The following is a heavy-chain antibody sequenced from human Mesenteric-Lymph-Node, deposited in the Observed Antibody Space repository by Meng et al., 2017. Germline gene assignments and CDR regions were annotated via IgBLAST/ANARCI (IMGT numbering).Heavy chain of an antibody. CDR2: IIPIFGTA. CDR3: ARELAVAANYYYGMDV. CDR1: GGTFSSYA. D-gene: IGHD6-19*01. V-gene: IGHV1-69*06. Sequence: SVKVSCKASGGTFSSYAISWLRQAPGQGLEWMGGIIPIFGTANYAQKFQGRVTITADKSTSTAYMELSSLRSEDTAVNYCARELAVAANYYYGMDVWGQGTTVTVSS. J-gene: IGHJ6*02.